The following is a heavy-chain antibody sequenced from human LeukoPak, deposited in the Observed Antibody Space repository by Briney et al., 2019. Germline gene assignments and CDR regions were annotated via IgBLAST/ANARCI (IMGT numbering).Heavy chain of an antibody. V-gene: IGHV1-46*01. Sequence: ASVKVSCKASGYTFTSYYMHWVRQAPGQGLEWMGIINPSGGSTSYAQKFQGRVTMTRDTSISTAYMELSRLRSDDTAVYYCARRYDGKGMDVWGQGTTVTVSS. CDR2: INPSGGST. D-gene: IGHD3-22*01. J-gene: IGHJ6*02. CDR1: GYTFTSYY. CDR3: ARRYDGKGMDV.